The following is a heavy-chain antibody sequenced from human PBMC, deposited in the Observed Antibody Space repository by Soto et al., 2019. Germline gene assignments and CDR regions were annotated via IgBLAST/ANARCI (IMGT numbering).Heavy chain of an antibody. V-gene: IGHV1-8*02. Sequence: GASVKVSRKASGYTLTSYYINWVRQAPGTGLEWMGWMNPNSGNTGYAQKFQGRVTMTRNTSISTAYMELSSLRSEDTAVYYCARTHKKYQLLPRWFDPWGQGTLVTVSS. CDR2: MNPNSGNT. CDR3: ARTHKKYQLLPRWFDP. J-gene: IGHJ5*02. CDR1: GYTLTSYY. D-gene: IGHD2-2*01.